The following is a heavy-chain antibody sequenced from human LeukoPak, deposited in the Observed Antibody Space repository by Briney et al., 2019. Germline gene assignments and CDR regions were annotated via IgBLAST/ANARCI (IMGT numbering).Heavy chain of an antibody. CDR2: FDPEDGET. CDR1: GYTLTELS. CDR3: ATLRGHYYDSSGYLRH. J-gene: IGHJ4*02. V-gene: IGHV1-24*01. D-gene: IGHD3-22*01. Sequence: GASVTVSCKVSGYTLTELSMHWVRQAPGKGLEWMGGFDPEDGETIYAQEFQGRVTMTEDTSTDTAYMELSSLRSEDTAVYYCATLRGHYYDSSGYLRHWGQGTLVTVSS.